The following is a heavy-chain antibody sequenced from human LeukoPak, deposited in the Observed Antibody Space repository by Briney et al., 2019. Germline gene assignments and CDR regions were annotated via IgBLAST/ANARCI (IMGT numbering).Heavy chain of an antibody. CDR3: ARDLPPNVRMNTQPLGY. CDR2: IYSGGNS. V-gene: IGHV3-66*01. Sequence: PGGSLRLSCAVSGFTVKRNYMSWVRQAPGKRLEWVSVIYSGGNSYYADAVKGRFFISRDDSKNTLYLDMISLRVEDTAIYYCARDLPPNVRMNTQPLGYWGQGTLVTVSS. D-gene: IGHD3-10*02. J-gene: IGHJ4*02. CDR1: GFTVKRNY.